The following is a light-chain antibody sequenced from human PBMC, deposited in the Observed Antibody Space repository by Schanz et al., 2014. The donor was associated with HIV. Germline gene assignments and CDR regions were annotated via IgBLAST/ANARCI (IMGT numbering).Light chain of an antibody. J-gene: IGKJ2*02. CDR1: QSVSTTY. Sequence: EIVLTQSPGTLSLSPGERATLSCRASQSVSTTYVAWYQHKPGQTPRLLIYGTSIRATGIPDRFSGSGSATDFTLTISRLDPDDFAVYYCHQCGPSPCSFGQGTKLEIK. CDR3: HQCGPSPCS. V-gene: IGKV3-20*01. CDR2: GTS.